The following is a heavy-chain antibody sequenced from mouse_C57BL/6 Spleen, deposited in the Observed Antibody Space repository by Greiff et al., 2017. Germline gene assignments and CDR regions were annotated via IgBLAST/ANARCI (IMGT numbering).Heavy chain of an antibody. V-gene: IGHV1-7*01. CDR1: GYTFTSYW. Sequence: QVQLQQSGAELAKPGASVKLSCKASGYTFTSYWMHWVKQRPGQGLEWIGYINPSSGYTKYNQKFKDKATLTADKSSSTAYMQISCLTYEDSAVYYCAREGDYYGSSLAWFAYWGQGTLVTVSA. D-gene: IGHD1-1*01. J-gene: IGHJ3*01. CDR2: INPSSGYT. CDR3: AREGDYYGSSLAWFAY.